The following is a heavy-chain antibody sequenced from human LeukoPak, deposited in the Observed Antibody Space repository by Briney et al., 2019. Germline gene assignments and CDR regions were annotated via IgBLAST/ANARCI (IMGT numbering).Heavy chain of an antibody. J-gene: IGHJ4*02. V-gene: IGHV3-23*01. CDR2: ISGSGAII. D-gene: IGHD1-26*01. Sequence: LPGGSLRLSCAASGFTFRSYALSWVRQAPGKGLEWVSSISGSGAIIFYTDSAKGRFTMSRDNSKNTLHLQMNSLRVDDTAVYYCAKIGSGSNSDYWGQGTLVTVSS. CDR1: GFTFRSYA. CDR3: AKIGSGSNSDY.